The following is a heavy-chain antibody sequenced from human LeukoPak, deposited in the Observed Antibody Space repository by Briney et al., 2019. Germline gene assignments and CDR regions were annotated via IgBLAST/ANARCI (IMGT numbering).Heavy chain of an antibody. CDR1: GGSISSGDYY. CDR2: IYYSGST. J-gene: IGHJ4*02. Sequence: SETLSLTCTVSGGSISSGDYYWSWIRQPPGKGLEWIGYIYYSGSTYYNPSLKSRVTISVDTSKNQFSLKLSSVTAADTAVYYCARGVGNMVQKKGRPPYFDYWGQGTLVTASS. CDR3: ARGVGNMVQKKGRPPYFDY. V-gene: IGHV4-30-4*08. D-gene: IGHD4/OR15-4a*01.